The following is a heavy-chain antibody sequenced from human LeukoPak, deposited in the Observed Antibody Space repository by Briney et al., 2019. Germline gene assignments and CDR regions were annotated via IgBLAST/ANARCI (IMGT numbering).Heavy chain of an antibody. CDR3: AKVLYSSGWYVFDY. D-gene: IGHD6-19*01. J-gene: IGHJ4*02. CDR1: GFTFSNYA. Sequence: GGSLRLSCAGSGFTFSNYAMSWVRQAPGKGLEWVSAISGSGGSTYYADSVKGRFTISRDNSKNTLYLQMNSLRAEDTAVYYCAKVLYSSGWYVFDYWGQGTLVTVSS. CDR2: ISGSGGST. V-gene: IGHV3-23*01.